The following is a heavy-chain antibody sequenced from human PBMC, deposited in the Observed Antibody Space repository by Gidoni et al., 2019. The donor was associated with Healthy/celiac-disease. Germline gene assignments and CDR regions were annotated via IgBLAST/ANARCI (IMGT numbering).Heavy chain of an antibody. J-gene: IGHJ4*02. V-gene: IGHV1-69*01. CDR3: ARGYYDRAAAIWY. D-gene: IGHD2-2*02. Sequence: QVQLLQSGAEVKKPGSSVKVSCQASGGTFSSYAIRWVRQAPGQGLEWMGGIIPIFGTANYAQKFQGRVTITADESTSTAYMELSSLRSEDTAVYYCARGYYDRAAAIWYWGQGTLVTVSS. CDR2: IIPIFGTA. CDR1: GGTFSSYA.